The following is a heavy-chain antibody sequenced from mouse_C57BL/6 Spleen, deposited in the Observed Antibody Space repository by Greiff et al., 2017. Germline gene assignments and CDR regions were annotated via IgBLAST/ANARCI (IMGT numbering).Heavy chain of an antibody. CDR2: IYWDDDK. J-gene: IGHJ2*01. CDR3: ARIEYYGSSYYFDY. V-gene: IGHV8-12*01. Sequence: QVTLKESGPGILQSSQTLSLTRSFSGFSLSTSGMGVSWIRQPSGKGLEWLAHIYWDDDKRYNPSLKSRLTISKDTSRNQVFLKITSVDTADTATYYCARIEYYGSSYYFDYWGQGTTLTVSS. CDR1: GFSLSTSGMG. D-gene: IGHD1-1*01.